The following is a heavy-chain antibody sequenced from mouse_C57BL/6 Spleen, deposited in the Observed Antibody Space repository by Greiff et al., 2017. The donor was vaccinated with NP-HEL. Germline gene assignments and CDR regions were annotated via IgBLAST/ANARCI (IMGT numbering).Heavy chain of an antibody. D-gene: IGHD1-1*01. Sequence: EVQLQQSGPELVKPGASVKISCKASGYTFTDYYMNWVKQSHGKSLEWIGDINPNNGGTSYNQKFKGKATLTVDKSSSTAYMELRSLTSEDSAVYDCARNYGSSYWFAYWGQGTRVTVSA. CDR1: GYTFTDYY. V-gene: IGHV1-26*01. CDR2: INPNNGGT. CDR3: ARNYGSSYWFAY. J-gene: IGHJ3*01.